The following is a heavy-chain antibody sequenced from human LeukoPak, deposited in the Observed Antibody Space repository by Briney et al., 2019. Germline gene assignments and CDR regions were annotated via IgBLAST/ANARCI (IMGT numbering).Heavy chain of an antibody. CDR3: STSNGWFY. D-gene: IGHD4-11*01. Sequence: ASVKVSCKASGYTFTNYAINWVRQAPGQGLEWMGWINTNTGNPMYAQGFTGRFVFSLDTSVSTAYLQINSLKAEDTALYYCSTSNGWFYWGQGTLVTVSS. V-gene: IGHV7-4-1*02. CDR1: GYTFTNYA. J-gene: IGHJ4*02. CDR2: INTNTGNP.